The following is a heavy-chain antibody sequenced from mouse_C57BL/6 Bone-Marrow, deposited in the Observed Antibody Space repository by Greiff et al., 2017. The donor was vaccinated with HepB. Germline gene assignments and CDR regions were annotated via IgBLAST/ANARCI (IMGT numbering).Heavy chain of an antibody. Sequence: VQLQQSGPELVKPGASVKISCKASGYAFSSSWMNWVKQRPGKGLEWIGRIYPGDGDTNYNGKFKGKATLTADKSSSTAYMQLSSLTSEDSAVYFCARSLTTNYAMDYWGQGTSVTVSS. CDR3: ARSLTTNYAMDY. V-gene: IGHV1-82*01. J-gene: IGHJ4*01. CDR1: GYAFSSSW. D-gene: IGHD1-1*01. CDR2: IYPGDGDT.